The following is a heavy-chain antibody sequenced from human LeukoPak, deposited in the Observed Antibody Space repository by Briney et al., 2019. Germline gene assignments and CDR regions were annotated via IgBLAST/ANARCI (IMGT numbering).Heavy chain of an antibody. D-gene: IGHD2-21*02. J-gene: IGHJ4*02. V-gene: IGHV3-23*01. CDR1: GFTLSSYA. CDR2: ITCGCGST. Sequence: GGSLRLSCAACGFTLSSYAMSWVREAPGKGLEWVSSITCGCGSTYCGDSMSGRFTISRDNSKNTLYLNITSLRDEDTAVFYCAKDLDCTTYGYYFDYWGQGTLVTVSS. CDR3: AKDLDCTTYGYYFDY.